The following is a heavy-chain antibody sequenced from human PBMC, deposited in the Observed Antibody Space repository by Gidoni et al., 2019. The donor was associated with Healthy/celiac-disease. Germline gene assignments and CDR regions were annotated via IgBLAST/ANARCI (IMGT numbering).Heavy chain of an antibody. CDR2: INHSGST. CDR1: GGSFSGYY. V-gene: IGHV4-34*01. CDR3: ARGGGGCSSTSCYLGYIPKYYYYYYMDV. D-gene: IGHD2-2*01. Sequence: QVQLQQWGAGLLKPSETLSLTCAVYGGSFSGYYWSWIRQPPGKGLEWIGEINHSGSTNYNPSLKSRVTISVDTSKNQFSLKLSSVTAADTAVYYCARGGGGCSSTSCYLGYIPKYYYYYYMDVWGKGTTVTVSS. J-gene: IGHJ6*03.